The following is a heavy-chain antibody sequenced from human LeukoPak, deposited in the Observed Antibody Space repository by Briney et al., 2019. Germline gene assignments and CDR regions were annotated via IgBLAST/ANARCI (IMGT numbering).Heavy chain of an antibody. CDR3: ARGYSNYVPDLDY. J-gene: IGHJ4*02. V-gene: IGHV3-21*01. Sequence: GGSLRLSCAASGFAVSSYSMNWVRQAPGKGLEWVSSISSSSSYIYYADSVKGRFTISRDNAKNSLYLQMNSLRAEDTAVYYCARGYSNYVPDLDYWGQGTLVTVSS. CDR1: GFAVSSYS. CDR2: ISSSSSYI. D-gene: IGHD4-11*01.